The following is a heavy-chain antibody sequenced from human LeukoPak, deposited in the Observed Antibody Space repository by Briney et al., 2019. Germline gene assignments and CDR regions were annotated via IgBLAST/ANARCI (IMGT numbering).Heavy chain of an antibody. V-gene: IGHV4-59*01. J-gene: IGHJ6*03. Sequence: SETLSLTCTVSGGSISSYYWSWIRQPPGKGLEWIGYIYYSGSTNYNPSLKSRVTISVDTSKNQFSLKLSSVTAADTAVYYCARVGGYYGSGFMDVWGKGTTVTISS. CDR3: ARVGGYYGSGFMDV. D-gene: IGHD3-10*01. CDR2: IYYSGST. CDR1: GGSISSYY.